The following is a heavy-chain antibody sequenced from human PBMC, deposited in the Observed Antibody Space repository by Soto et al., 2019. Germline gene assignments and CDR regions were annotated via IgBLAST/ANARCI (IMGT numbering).Heavy chain of an antibody. V-gene: IGHV3-23*01. Sequence: EVQLLESGGGLVQPGGSLRLSCAASGFTFSTYAMSWVRQAPGKGLEWVSLISDGGGRTYYADSVKGRLTISRDNSKTTLYLRMNSLRAEDTAVYYCARHHSRSWNDALDIWGQGTMVTVSS. J-gene: IGHJ3*02. CDR3: ARHHSRSWNDALDI. CDR1: GFTFSTYA. D-gene: IGHD6-13*01. CDR2: ISDGGGRT.